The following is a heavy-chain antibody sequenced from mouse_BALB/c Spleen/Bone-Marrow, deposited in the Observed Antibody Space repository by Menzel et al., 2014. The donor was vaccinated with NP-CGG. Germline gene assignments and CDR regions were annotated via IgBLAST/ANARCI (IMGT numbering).Heavy chain of an antibody. Sequence: DVKLQESGGGLVQPGGSLKLSCAASGFTFSNYGMSWVRQTPDKRLDLVATINSNGGTTYYPDSVKGLFTISRDNAKNTLYLQMSSLKSEDTAMYFCARGLYYVAYGPGFAYWGQGTLVTVSA. CDR2: INSNGGTT. J-gene: IGHJ3*01. CDR3: ARGLYYVAYGPGFAY. D-gene: IGHD2-13*01. CDR1: GFTFSNYG. V-gene: IGHV5-6-3*01.